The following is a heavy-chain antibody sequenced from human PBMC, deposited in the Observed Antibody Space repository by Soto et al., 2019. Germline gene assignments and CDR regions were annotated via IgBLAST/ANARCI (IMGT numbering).Heavy chain of an antibody. CDR3: AKWRSSWTNYYSYYGMDV. CDR2: ISGSGGST. J-gene: IGHJ6*02. Sequence: EVQLLESGGGLVQPGGSLRLSCSASGFTFSSYGMSWVRQAPGKGLEWVSGISGSGGSTQYADSVKGRFTISRDNSKKTLYLEMNSLRAEDTAVYYCAKWRSSWTNYYSYYGMDVWGQGTTVTISS. D-gene: IGHD6-13*01. CDR1: GFTFSSYG. V-gene: IGHV3-23*01.